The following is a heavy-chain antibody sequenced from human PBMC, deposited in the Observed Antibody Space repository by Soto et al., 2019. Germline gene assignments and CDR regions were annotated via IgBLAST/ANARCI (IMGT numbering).Heavy chain of an antibody. CDR2: INPNNGDT. CDR3: AREPPGTGSFDF. V-gene: IGHV1-46*01. J-gene: IGHJ4*02. D-gene: IGHD1-26*01. Sequence: ASVKVSGKASGYTFTDYLIHWVRQGPGQGLEWMGIINPNNGDTSYAQQFQGRVALTRDTSTNTLYMELSGLISEDTAVYSCAREPPGTGSFDFWGQGALVTVSS. CDR1: GYTFTDYL.